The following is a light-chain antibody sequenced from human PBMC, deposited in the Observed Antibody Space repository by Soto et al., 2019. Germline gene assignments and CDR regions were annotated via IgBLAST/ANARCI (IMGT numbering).Light chain of an antibody. J-gene: IGLJ1*01. V-gene: IGLV4-69*01. CDR1: SGHSTYA. CDR2: INSDGSH. CDR3: QTWGTGIHV. Sequence: QSVLTQSPSASASLGASVKLTCTLSSGHSTYAIAWHQQQPEKGPRFLMKINSDGSHNKGDGIPDRFSGSSSGAERYLTISSLQSEDEADYYCQTWGTGIHVFATGTKVTV.